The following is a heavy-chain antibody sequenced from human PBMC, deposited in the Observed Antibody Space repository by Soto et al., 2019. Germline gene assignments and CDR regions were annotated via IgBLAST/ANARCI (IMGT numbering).Heavy chain of an antibody. V-gene: IGHV3-49*03. CDR1: GFRFSDYG. J-gene: IGHJ4*02. D-gene: IGHD6-19*01. CDR3: ARDKYSSGDTLDY. CDR2: IRSRTYGGEA. Sequence: GGSLRLSCTASGFRFSDYGMSWFRQAPGKGLEWVSFIRSRTYGGEANYAASVEGRFILSRDDFKSIASLQMNSLSTEDTAVYYCARDKYSSGDTLDYWGQGTLVTVSS.